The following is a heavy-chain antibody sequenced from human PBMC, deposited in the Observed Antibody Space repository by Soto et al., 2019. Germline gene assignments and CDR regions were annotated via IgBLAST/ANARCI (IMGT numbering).Heavy chain of an antibody. D-gene: IGHD2-15*01. CDR3: ARRHSGGFFRFFDS. J-gene: IGHJ4*02. CDR2: TGSGTGPG. CDR1: GGSLSTNP. Sequence: QVQMVQSGTEVKKPGSSVKVSCKASGGSLSTNPISWVRQAPGQGLEWMGGTGSGTGPGNHAQKFQGRLTVTADKSTSTVSMERTNLSSEETAVDYGARRHSGGFFRFFDSWGKGPLVTGSS. V-gene: IGHV1-69*06.